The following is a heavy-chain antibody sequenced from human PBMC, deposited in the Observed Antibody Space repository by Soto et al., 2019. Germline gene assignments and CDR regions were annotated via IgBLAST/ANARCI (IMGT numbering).Heavy chain of an antibody. CDR3: AQRSLYGSGSYYLDY. V-gene: IGHV4-59*01. CDR1: RRSISSYY. CDR2: IYYSGRT. J-gene: IGHJ4*02. Sequence: LSLTCTVSRRSISSYYWSWIRQPPGKGLEWSGYIYYSGRTNYNPSLKRRVTISVDPSKNQFALKLSPVTAAHTAVYYCAQRSLYGSGSYYLDYWGKGTLVTVSS. D-gene: IGHD3-10*01.